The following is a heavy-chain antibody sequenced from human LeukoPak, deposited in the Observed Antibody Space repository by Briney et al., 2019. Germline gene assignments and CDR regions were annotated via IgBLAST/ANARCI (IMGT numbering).Heavy chain of an antibody. V-gene: IGHV4-39*01. J-gene: IGHJ4*02. CDR3: GRHSYRGWLQFFDY. CDR2: IYYSGTT. Sequence: SETLSLTCTVSGGSISSSSCYWGWIRQPPGKGLEWIGSIYYSGTTYYNPSLKSRVTISADTSKNQFSLKLSSVTAADTAVYYCGRHSYRGWLQFFDYWGQGTRVTVSS. D-gene: IGHD5-24*01. CDR1: GGSISSSSCY.